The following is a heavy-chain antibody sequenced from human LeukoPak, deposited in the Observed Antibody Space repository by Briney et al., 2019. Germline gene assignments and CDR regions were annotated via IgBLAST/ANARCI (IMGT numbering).Heavy chain of an antibody. CDR3: AKKGYAGSGTYSYYFDY. Sequence: GGSLRLSCAASGFTFSSYTMNWVRQAPGKGLEWVAVIPYDGSNKYYADSVKGRFTISRDNSHNTLYLQMNSLRAEDTAVYYCAKKGYAGSGTYSYYFDYWGQGALVTVSS. V-gene: IGHV3-30-3*02. CDR1: GFTFSSYT. CDR2: IPYDGSNK. D-gene: IGHD3-10*01. J-gene: IGHJ4*02.